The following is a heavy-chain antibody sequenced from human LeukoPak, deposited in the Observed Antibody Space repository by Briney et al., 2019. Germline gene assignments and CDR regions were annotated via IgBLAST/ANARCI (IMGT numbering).Heavy chain of an antibody. CDR1: GYTFTSYD. CDR3: ARGRRDIVVVVAATLSDY. Sequence: ASVKVPCKASGYTFTSYDINWVRQATGQGLEWMGWMNPNSGNTGYAQKFQGRVTMTRNTSISTAYMELSSLRSEDTAVYYCARGRRDIVVVVAATLSDYWGQGTLVTVSS. V-gene: IGHV1-8*01. CDR2: MNPNSGNT. J-gene: IGHJ4*02. D-gene: IGHD2-15*01.